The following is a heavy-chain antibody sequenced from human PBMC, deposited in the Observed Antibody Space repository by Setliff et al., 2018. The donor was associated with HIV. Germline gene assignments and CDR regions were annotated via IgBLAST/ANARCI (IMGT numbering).Heavy chain of an antibody. CDR1: GGSIRSGSYY. Sequence: SETLSLTCTVSGGSIRSGSYYWNWIRQAAGKGLEWLGHIYTRGSTNSSPSLESRVTISVDTSKNQFSLRLSSVTGADTAVYYCARGAQLGLPIWGQGTKVTVSS. CDR3: ARGAQLGLPI. D-gene: IGHD3-3*02. J-gene: IGHJ3*02. CDR2: IYTRGST. V-gene: IGHV4-61*09.